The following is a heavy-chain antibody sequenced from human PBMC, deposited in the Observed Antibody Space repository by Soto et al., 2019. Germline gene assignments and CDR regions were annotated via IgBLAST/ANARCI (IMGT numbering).Heavy chain of an antibody. CDR3: VRDRTTTESLTGYFDT. V-gene: IGHV3-33*01. CDR2: IRFDGSTA. J-gene: IGHJ4*02. Sequence: PGGSLRLSCEASGFVFRTFRMHWVRRAPGKGLEWLATIRFDGSTARYAESVRGRFKISRDNSMNTLYLQLDRLRVEDTAVYYCVRDRTTTESLTGYFDTWGQGTPVTVST. D-gene: IGHD3-9*01. CDR1: GFVFRTFR.